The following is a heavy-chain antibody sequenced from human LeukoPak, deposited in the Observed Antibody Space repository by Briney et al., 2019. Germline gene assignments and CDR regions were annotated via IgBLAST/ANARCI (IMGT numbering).Heavy chain of an antibody. Sequence: ASVRVSCKTSGYPFIGYDMHWVRQAPGQRLEWMGWIHAGNENTRYSQKFQGRVTITADTSTDTAYMELSSLRSEDTAVYYCATIGIVVVPAARAPNNWFDPWGQGTLVTVSS. J-gene: IGHJ5*02. D-gene: IGHD2-2*01. V-gene: IGHV1-3*01. CDR2: IHAGNENT. CDR1: GYPFIGYD. CDR3: ATIGIVVVPAARAPNNWFDP.